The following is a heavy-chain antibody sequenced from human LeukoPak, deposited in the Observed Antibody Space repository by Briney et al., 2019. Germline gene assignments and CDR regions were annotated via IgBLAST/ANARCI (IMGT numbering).Heavy chain of an antibody. CDR3: TRDPGVGATP. V-gene: IGHV3-21*01. Sequence: GGSLRLSCAASGFTSSSYSMNWVRQAPGKGLEWVSSISSSSSYIYYADSVKGRFTISRDNAKNSLYLQMDSLRAEDTAVYYCTRDPGVGATPWGQGTLVTVSS. D-gene: IGHD1-26*01. CDR1: GFTSSSYS. J-gene: IGHJ4*02. CDR2: ISSSSSYI.